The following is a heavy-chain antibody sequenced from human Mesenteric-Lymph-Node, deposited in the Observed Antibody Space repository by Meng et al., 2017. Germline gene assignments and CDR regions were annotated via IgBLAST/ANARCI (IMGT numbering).Heavy chain of an antibody. CDR2: IKQDGSEN. J-gene: IGHJ6*02. V-gene: IGHV3-7*01. D-gene: IGHD3-10*01. CDR3: ARDLLGVIMVRGVIAYDYYGMDV. Sequence: GESLKISCAASGVTFSNYWMSWVRQAPGKGLEWVASIKQDGSENYYVDSVHGRFTISRDNAKNSLYLQMNSLRAEDTAIYYCARDLLGVIMVRGVIAYDYYGMDVWGQGTTVTVSS. CDR1: GVTFSNYW.